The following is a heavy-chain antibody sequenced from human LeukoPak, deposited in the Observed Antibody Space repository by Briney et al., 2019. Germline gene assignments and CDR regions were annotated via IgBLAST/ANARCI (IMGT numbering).Heavy chain of an antibody. J-gene: IGHJ4*02. CDR2: INHSGST. D-gene: IGHD3-10*01. Sequence: SETLSLTLAVYGVSFCGYYWSWIRQPPGKGLEWIGEINHSGSTNYNPSLKSRVTISVDTSKNQFSLKLSSVTAADTAVYYCARETMASGFFDYWGQGTLVTVSS. CDR1: GVSFCGYY. V-gene: IGHV4-34*01. CDR3: ARETMASGFFDY.